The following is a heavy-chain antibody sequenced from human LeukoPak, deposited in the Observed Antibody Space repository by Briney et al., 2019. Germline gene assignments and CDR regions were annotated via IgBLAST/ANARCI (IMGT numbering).Heavy chain of an antibody. Sequence: GGSLRLSCAVSGFTFSSYWMSWVRQAPGKGLEWVANIKQDGSEKYYVDSVKGRFTISRDNAKNSLYLQMNSLKTEDTAVYYCTTEGAYGLLYYFDYWGQGTLVTVSS. CDR2: IKQDGSEK. CDR1: GFTFSSYW. V-gene: IGHV3-7*03. D-gene: IGHD3-16*01. CDR3: TTEGAYGLLYYFDY. J-gene: IGHJ4*02.